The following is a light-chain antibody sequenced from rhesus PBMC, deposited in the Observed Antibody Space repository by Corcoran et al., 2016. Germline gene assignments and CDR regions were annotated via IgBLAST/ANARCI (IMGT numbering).Light chain of an antibody. CDR3: QQYDDLPWT. V-gene: IGKV1-19*01. CDR2: YPS. Sequence: DIQMTQSPSSLSVSVGDKVTITCHVSQVISSWLAWYQQKPGKAPQPLIYYPSILQRGVPSRFSGSGSGTDYTLTITSLQPEDFATYYCQQYDDLPWTFGQGTKVEIK. CDR1: QVISSW. J-gene: IGKJ1*01.